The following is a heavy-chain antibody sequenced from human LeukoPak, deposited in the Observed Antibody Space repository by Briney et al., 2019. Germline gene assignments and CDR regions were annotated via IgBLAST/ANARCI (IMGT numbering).Heavy chain of an antibody. V-gene: IGHV3-23*01. D-gene: IGHD2-2*01. Sequence: GGSLRLSCAASGFTFSNYWMTWVRQAPGKGLEWVSAISGSGGSTYYADSVKGRFTISRDNSKNTLYLQMNSLRAEDTAVYYCARQKDIVVVPLFDYWGQGTLVTVSS. CDR1: GFTFSNYW. J-gene: IGHJ4*02. CDR2: ISGSGGST. CDR3: ARQKDIVVVPLFDY.